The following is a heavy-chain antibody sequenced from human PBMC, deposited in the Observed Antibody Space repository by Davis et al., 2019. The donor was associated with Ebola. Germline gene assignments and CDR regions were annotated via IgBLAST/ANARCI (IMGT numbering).Heavy chain of an antibody. CDR1: GFTFSRYA. CDR3: ARASVYYYYGMDV. Sequence: GGSLRLSCAASGFTFSRYAMHWVRQAPGKGLEYVSAISSNGGSTYYANSVKGRVTISRDNSKKTLYLQIGSLRAEDMAVYYCARASVYYYYGMDVWGQGTTVTVSS. V-gene: IGHV3-64*01. J-gene: IGHJ6*02. CDR2: ISSNGGST.